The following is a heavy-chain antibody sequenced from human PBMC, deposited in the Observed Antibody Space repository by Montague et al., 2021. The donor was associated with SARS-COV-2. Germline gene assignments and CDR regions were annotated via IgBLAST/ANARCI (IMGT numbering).Heavy chain of an antibody. D-gene: IGHD6-6*01. V-gene: IGHV3-74*01. CDR3: ARGMGSSLGGYYYGMDV. CDR2: INSDGSST. Sequence: SLRLSCAASGFTLSSYWMHWVRQAPVKGLVWVSRINSDGSSTSYSYSFNVLFTISRDNAKNTLYLQMNSLRAEDTAVYYCARGMGSSLGGYYYGMDVWGQGTTVTVSS. CDR1: GFTLSSYW. J-gene: IGHJ6*02.